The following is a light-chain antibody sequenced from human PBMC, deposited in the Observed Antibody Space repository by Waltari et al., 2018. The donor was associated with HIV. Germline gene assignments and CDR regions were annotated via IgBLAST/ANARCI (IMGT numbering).Light chain of an antibody. CDR3: SSYAGSNNVL. V-gene: IGLV2-8*01. Sequence: QSALTQPPSASGSPGQSVAISCTGTSSDVGGYNSVSWYQQHPGKAPKLLIDEVTKRPSGGPDRFSGSKSGNTASLTVSGLQAEDEADYYCSSYAGSNNVLFGGGTKLTVL. J-gene: IGLJ2*01. CDR2: EVT. CDR1: SSDVGGYNS.